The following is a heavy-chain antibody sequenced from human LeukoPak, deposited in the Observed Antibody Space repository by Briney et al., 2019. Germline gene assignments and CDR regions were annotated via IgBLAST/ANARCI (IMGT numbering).Heavy chain of an antibody. D-gene: IGHD5-12*01. CDR2: LNSDGTNT. V-gene: IGHV3-74*01. Sequence: GGSLRLSCADSGFTFSSHWMHWVRHAPGKGLVWVSRLNSDGTNTYHADSVKGRVTISRDNAKNTVYLEMNSLRAEDTAVYYCARGGLRNWYFDLWGRGTLVTVSS. CDR1: GFTFSSHW. CDR3: ARGGLRNWYFDL. J-gene: IGHJ2*01.